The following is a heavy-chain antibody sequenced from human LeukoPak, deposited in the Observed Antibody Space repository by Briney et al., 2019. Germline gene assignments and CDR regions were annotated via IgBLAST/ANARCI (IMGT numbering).Heavy chain of an antibody. J-gene: IGHJ3*02. CDR3: ARAFNDAFDI. Sequence: PGGSLRLSCAASGFTFRDYYMGWIRQAPGKGLEWILYITNSGTTTYIADSVKGQFAISRDNAKSSLYLQMNSLRAEDTAVYYCARAFNDAFDIWGQGTVVTVSS. CDR2: ITNSGTTT. CDR1: GFTFRDYY. V-gene: IGHV3-11*04.